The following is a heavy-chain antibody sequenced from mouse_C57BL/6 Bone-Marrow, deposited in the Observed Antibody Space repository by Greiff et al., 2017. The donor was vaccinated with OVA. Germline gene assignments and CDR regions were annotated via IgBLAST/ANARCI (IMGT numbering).Heavy chain of an antibody. CDR1: GFNIKNTY. Sequence: VQLQQSVAELVRPGASVKLSCTASGFNIKNTYMHWVKQRPEQGLEWIGRIDPANDNTKYAPKFQGKATMTADTSSNTAYLQISSLSSEYTAVYCCARGNFGSSFYAMDDWGQGTSVTVSS. D-gene: IGHD1-1*01. V-gene: IGHV14-3*01. CDR2: IDPANDNT. J-gene: IGHJ4*01. CDR3: ARGNFGSSFYAMDD.